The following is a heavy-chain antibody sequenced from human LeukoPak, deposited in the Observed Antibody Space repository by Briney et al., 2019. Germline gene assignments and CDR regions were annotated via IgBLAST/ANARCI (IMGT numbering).Heavy chain of an antibody. CDR3: AREDTSDAFDI. V-gene: IGHV3-30*04. D-gene: IGHD2-2*02. CDR1: GFTFSSYA. Sequence: PGGSLRLPCAASGFTFSSYAMHWVRQAPGKGLEWVAVISYDGSNKYYADSVKGRFTIPRDNSKNTLYLQMNSLRAEDTAVYYCAREDTSDAFDIWGQGTMVTVSS. J-gene: IGHJ3*02. CDR2: ISYDGSNK.